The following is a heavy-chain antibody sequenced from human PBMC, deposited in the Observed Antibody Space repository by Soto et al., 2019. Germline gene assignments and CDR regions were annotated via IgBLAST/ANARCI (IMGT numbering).Heavy chain of an antibody. V-gene: IGHV4-39*01. CDR3: ARQRVSSGYYKNWFDP. J-gene: IGHJ5*02. Sequence: SETLSLTCTVSGGSISSYYWGWIRQPPGKGLEWIGSIYYSGSTYYNPSLKSRVTISVDTSKNQFSLKLSSVTAADTAVYYCARQRVSSGYYKNWFDPWGQGNLVTVS. D-gene: IGHD3-22*01. CDR2: IYYSGST. CDR1: GGSISSYY.